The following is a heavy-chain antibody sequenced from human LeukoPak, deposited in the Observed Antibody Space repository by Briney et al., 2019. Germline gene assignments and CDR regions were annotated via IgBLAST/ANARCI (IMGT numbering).Heavy chain of an antibody. CDR2: INPNSGGT. Sequence: ASVKVSCEASGYTFTGYYMHWVRQAPGQGLEWMGRINPNSGGTNYAQKFQGRVTMTRDTSISTAYMELSRLRSDDTAVYYCARAVVVVAAHFDYWGQGTRVTVSS. CDR3: ARAVVVVAAHFDY. CDR1: GYTFTGYY. V-gene: IGHV1-2*06. D-gene: IGHD2-15*01. J-gene: IGHJ4*02.